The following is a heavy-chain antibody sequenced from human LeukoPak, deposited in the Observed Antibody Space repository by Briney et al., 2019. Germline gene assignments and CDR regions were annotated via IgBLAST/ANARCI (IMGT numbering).Heavy chain of an antibody. Sequence: SETLSLTCTVSGGSISSGSYYWSWIRQPAGKGLEWIGRIYTSGSTNYNPSLKSRVTISVDTSKNQFSLKLSSVTAADTAVYYCAREMGGTVTYFGPTSEGFDYWGQGTLVTVSS. CDR2: IYTSGST. D-gene: IGHD4-11*01. CDR1: GGSISSGSYY. V-gene: IGHV4-61*02. J-gene: IGHJ4*02. CDR3: AREMGGTVTYFGPTSEGFDY.